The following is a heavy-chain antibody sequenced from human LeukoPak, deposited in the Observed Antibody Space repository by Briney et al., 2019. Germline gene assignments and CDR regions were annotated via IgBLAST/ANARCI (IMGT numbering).Heavy chain of an antibody. CDR3: AKGGRYDPQTY. CDR1: GFTFSSHS. J-gene: IGHJ4*02. D-gene: IGHD3-16*01. Sequence: PGGSLRLSCAASGFTFSSHSMNWVRQTPGKGLEWVSYISSGSSARYYADSVKGRFTISRDNSKNTLYLQMNSLRAEDTAVYYCAKGGRYDPQTYWGQGTLVTVSS. V-gene: IGHV3-48*01. CDR2: ISSGSSAR.